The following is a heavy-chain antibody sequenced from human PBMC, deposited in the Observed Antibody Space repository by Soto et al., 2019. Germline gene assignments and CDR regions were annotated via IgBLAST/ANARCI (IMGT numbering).Heavy chain of an antibody. D-gene: IGHD2-15*01. Sequence: SETLSLTCTVSGGSISSYYWSWIRQPAGKGLEWIGRIYTSGSTNYNPSLKSRVTMSVDTSKNQFSLKLSSVTAADTSVYYCARVVGGCSGGSYYSGNWYYYYGMDFWGQGTTGTFSS. V-gene: IGHV4-4*07. CDR2: IYTSGST. CDR3: ARVVGGCSGGSYYSGNWYYYYGMDF. CDR1: GGSISSYY. J-gene: IGHJ6*02.